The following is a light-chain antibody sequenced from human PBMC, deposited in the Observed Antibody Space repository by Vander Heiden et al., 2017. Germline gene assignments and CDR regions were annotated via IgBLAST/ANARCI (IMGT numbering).Light chain of an antibody. Sequence: IVLTQSPGTLSLSQGERATLSCRASQSVSSSYLAGYQQKPGQAPRLLIYGTASRATGIADRFSGSGSGTDSTLTISRLEPEDFAVYYCQQYGSSPSFTFGGGTKVEIK. J-gene: IGKJ4*01. CDR1: QSVSSSY. CDR3: QQYGSSPSFT. CDR2: GTA. V-gene: IGKV3-20*01.